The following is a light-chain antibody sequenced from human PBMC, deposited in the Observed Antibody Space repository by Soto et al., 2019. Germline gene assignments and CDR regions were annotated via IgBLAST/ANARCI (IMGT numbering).Light chain of an antibody. CDR2: DVS. V-gene: IGLV2-11*01. CDR3: CSYAGSYTWG. J-gene: IGLJ1*01. Sequence: QSVLTQPRSVSGSPGQSVTISCAGTRSDVGGYNYVSWYQQYPGKAPTLMIYDVSKRPSGVPDRFSGSKSGNTASLTISGLQAEDEADYYCCSYAGSYTWGFGTGTKVTVL. CDR1: RSDVGGYNY.